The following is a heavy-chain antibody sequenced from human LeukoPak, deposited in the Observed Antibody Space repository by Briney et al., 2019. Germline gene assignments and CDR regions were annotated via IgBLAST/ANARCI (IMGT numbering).Heavy chain of an antibody. J-gene: IGHJ4*02. Sequence: GGSLRLSCAASGFTFSSYSMNWVRQAPGKGLEWVSSISSSSSYIYYADSVKGRFTISRDNAKNSLYLQMNSLRAEDTALYYCAKDRTYYYGSGSYLLWGQGTLVTVSS. CDR3: AKDRTYYYGSGSYLL. D-gene: IGHD3-10*01. CDR2: ISSSSSYI. V-gene: IGHV3-21*04. CDR1: GFTFSSYS.